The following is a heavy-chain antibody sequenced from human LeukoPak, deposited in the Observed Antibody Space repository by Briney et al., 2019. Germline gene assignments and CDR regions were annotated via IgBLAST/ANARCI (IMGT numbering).Heavy chain of an antibody. V-gene: IGHV3-74*01. Sequence: PGGSLRLSCAASGFTFSRYWMHWVPQAPGKGLLWVSRINSDGSSTYYADSVKGRFTTSRDNAKNALHLQMNSLTAEDTAVYYCVLDLFSSFAFDIWGQGTMVTVSS. J-gene: IGHJ3*02. CDR3: VLDLFSSFAFDI. CDR2: INSDGSST. CDR1: GFTFSRYW. D-gene: IGHD3/OR15-3a*01.